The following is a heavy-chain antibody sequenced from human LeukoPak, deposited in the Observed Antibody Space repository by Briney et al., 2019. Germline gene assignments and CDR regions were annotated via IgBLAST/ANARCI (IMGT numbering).Heavy chain of an antibody. Sequence: GGSLRLSCAASGFTVSSNYMSWVRQSPGKGLEWVSVIYSGGNTYYADSVKGRFTISRDNSKNTLFLQMNSLKAEDTAVYYCARSVTLYSSSSIYYYYGMDVWGQGTTVTVSS. CDR1: GFTVSSNY. V-gene: IGHV3-66*02. D-gene: IGHD6-6*01. CDR3: ARSVTLYSSSSIYYYYGMDV. J-gene: IGHJ6*02. CDR2: IYSGGNT.